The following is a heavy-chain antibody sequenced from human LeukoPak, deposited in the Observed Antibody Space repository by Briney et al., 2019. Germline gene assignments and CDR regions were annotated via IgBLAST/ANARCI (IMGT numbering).Heavy chain of an antibody. CDR3: ARGHSGWYDY. J-gene: IGHJ4*02. CDR1: GFTFSSYA. CDR2: ISGSGGST. Sequence: PGGSLRLSCAASGFTFSSYAMSWVRQAPGKGLEWASAISGSGGSTYYADSVKGRFTISRDNSKNTLYLQMNSLRAEDTAVYYCARGHSGWYDYWGQGTLVTVSS. V-gene: IGHV3-23*01. D-gene: IGHD6-19*01.